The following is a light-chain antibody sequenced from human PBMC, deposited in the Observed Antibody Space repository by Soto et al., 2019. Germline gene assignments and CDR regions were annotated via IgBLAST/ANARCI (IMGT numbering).Light chain of an antibody. CDR3: TSYVGNDIWV. J-gene: IGLJ3*02. V-gene: IGLV2-8*01. CDR2: EVT. Sequence: QSALTQPPSASGSPGQSVTISCTGTSSDVGAYKYVSWYQQYPGKDPKLMIYEVTKRPSGVPDRFSGSNSGNTASLTVSGRQAEDEADYCCTSYVGNDIWVFGGGTKLTVL. CDR1: SSDVGAYKY.